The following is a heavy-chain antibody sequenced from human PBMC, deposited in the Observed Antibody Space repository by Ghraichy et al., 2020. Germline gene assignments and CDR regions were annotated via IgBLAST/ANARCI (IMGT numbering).Heavy chain of an antibody. J-gene: IGHJ6*02. CDR2: ISGSGGST. CDR1: GFTFSSYA. Sequence: GESLNISCAASGFTFSSYAMSWVRQAPGKGLEWVSAISGSGGSTYYADSVKGRFTISRDNSKNTLYLQMNSLRAEDTAVYYCAKALRPYYYYGMDVWGQGTTVTVSS. CDR3: AKALRPYYYYGMDV. D-gene: IGHD6-25*01. V-gene: IGHV3-23*01.